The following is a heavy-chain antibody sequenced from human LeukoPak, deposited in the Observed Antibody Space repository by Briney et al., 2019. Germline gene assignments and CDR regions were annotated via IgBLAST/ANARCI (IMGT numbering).Heavy chain of an antibody. CDR1: GFTFSSYA. V-gene: IGHV3-23*01. Sequence: PGESLRLSCAASGFTFSSYAMSWVRQAPGKGLEWVSAISGSGGSTYYADSVKGRFTISRDNSKNTLYLQMNSLRAEDTAVYYCAKVGDYDILTGYSHYFDYWGQGTLVTVSS. CDR3: AKVGDYDILTGYSHYFDY. D-gene: IGHD3-9*01. CDR2: ISGSGGST. J-gene: IGHJ4*02.